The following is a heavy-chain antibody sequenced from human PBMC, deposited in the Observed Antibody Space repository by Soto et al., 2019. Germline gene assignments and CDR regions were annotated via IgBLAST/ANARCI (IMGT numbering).Heavy chain of an antibody. CDR1: GDMFRNSA. J-gene: IGHJ6*02. Sequence: QVQLVQSGAEVKRPGSSVKVSCKASGDMFRNSAFTWVRQAPGQGLEWMGVIIPLFRRTNVAQKFQGRITLTADESTTNVYMELTSLTSEDTSVYYCARARLSNGDPNIYFFCGLDVWGQGTTVTVTS. D-gene: IGHD6-6*01. V-gene: IGHV1-69*01. CDR2: IIPLFRRT. CDR3: ARARLSNGDPNIYFFCGLDV.